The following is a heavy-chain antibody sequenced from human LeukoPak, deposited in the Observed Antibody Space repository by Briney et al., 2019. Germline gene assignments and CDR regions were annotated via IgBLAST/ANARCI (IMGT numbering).Heavy chain of an antibody. CDR3: ARESVITIFGVVIFRPLFDY. D-gene: IGHD3-3*01. CDR1: GGTFSSYA. J-gene: IGHJ4*02. Sequence: SAKVSCKASGGTFSSYAISWVRQAPGQGLEWMGGIIPIFGTANYAQKFQGRVTITTDESTSTAYMELSSLRSEDTAVYYCARESVITIFGVVIFRPLFDYWGQGTLVTVSS. CDR2: IIPIFGTA. V-gene: IGHV1-69*05.